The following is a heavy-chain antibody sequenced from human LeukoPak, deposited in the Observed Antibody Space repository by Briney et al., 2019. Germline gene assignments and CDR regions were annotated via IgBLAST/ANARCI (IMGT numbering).Heavy chain of an antibody. V-gene: IGHV3-7*01. Sequence: GGSLRLSCAASGFTFSSYWMNWARQAPGKGLEWVASINHNGNVNYYADSVKGRFTISRDNAKNSLYLQMNSLRAEDTAVYYCARDSSGWYTDFDYWGQGTLVTVSS. CDR3: ARDSSGWYTDFDY. CDR2: INHNGNVN. J-gene: IGHJ4*02. CDR1: GFTFSSYW. D-gene: IGHD6-19*01.